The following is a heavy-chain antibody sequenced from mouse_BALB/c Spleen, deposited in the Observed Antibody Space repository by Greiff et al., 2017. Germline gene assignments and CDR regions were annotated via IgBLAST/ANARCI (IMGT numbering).Heavy chain of an antibody. CDR2: IDPETGGT. J-gene: IGHJ2*01. CDR3: TNGNPYYFDY. CDR1: GYTFTDYE. D-gene: IGHD2-1*01. V-gene: IGHV1-15*01. Sequence: QVQLQQSGAELVRPGASVTLSCKASGYTFTDYEMHWVKQTPVHGLEWIGAIDPETGGTAYNQKFKGKATLTADKSSSTAYMELRSLTSEDSAVYYCTNGNPYYFDYWGQGTTLTVSS.